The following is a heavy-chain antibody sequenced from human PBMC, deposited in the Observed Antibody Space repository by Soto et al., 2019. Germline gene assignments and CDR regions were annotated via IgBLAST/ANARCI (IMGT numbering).Heavy chain of an antibody. Sequence: GGSLRLSCAASGFSFNSYTMSWVRQAPGKGLEWVSAISASGGSTYYADSMKGRFTISRDNSKNTLYLQMNSLRAEDTAVYYCARDRGWSLFDYWGQGTLVTVSS. CDR1: GFSFNSYT. CDR3: ARDRGWSLFDY. J-gene: IGHJ4*02. CDR2: ISASGGST. V-gene: IGHV3-23*01. D-gene: IGHD6-19*01.